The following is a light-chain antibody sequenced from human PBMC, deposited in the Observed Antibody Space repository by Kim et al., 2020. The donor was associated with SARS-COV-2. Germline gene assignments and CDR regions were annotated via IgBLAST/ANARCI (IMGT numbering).Light chain of an antibody. CDR3: QSYDSNNVV. V-gene: IGLV6-57*03. CDR2: EAN. CDR1: SGSIASNY. Sequence: GKTVTISCTRSSGSIASNYVQWYQQRPGSAPTTVIYEANERPSGVPDRFSGSIDTSSNSASLTISGLKTEDEADYYCQSYDSNNVVFGGGTQLTVL. J-gene: IGLJ2*01.